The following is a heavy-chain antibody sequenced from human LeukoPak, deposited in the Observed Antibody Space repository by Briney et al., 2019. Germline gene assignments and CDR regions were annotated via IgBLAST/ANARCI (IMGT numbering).Heavy chain of an antibody. J-gene: IGHJ3*02. V-gene: IGHV4-4*07. CDR1: GGSVSSYY. CDR3: ARVGGSSSTLSTFDI. CDR2: IYISGST. D-gene: IGHD2-15*01. Sequence: SETLSLTCTVSGGSVSSYYWSWIRQPAGKGLEWIGRIYISGSTNYNPSLKSRVTISVDKSKNQFSLRLNSVTAADTAVYYCARVGGSSSTLSTFDIWGQGTMVTVSP.